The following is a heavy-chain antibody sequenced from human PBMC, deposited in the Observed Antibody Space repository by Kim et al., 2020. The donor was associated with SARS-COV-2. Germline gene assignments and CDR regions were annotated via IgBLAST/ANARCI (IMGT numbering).Heavy chain of an antibody. CDR2: INHSGST. J-gene: IGHJ3*02. V-gene: IGHV4-34*01. CDR3: ARRFTSYDFWSGYWIFDI. Sequence: SETLSLTCAVYGGSFSGYYWSWIRQPPGKGLEWIGEINHSGSTNYNPSLKSRVTISVDTSKNQFSLKLSSVTAADTAVYYCARRFTSYDFWSGYWIFDIWGQGTMVTVSS. CDR1: GGSFSGYY. D-gene: IGHD3-3*01.